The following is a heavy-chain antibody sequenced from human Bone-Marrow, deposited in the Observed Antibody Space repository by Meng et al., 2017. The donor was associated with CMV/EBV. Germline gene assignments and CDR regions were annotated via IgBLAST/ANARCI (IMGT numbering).Heavy chain of an antibody. CDR3: ARDLTTGRSYDAFDI. J-gene: IGHJ3*02. D-gene: IGHD1-1*01. CDR1: GYTFTSYG. CDR2: ISAYNGNT. Sequence: ASVKVSCKASGYTFTSYGISWVRQAPGQGLEWMGWISAYNGNTNYAQKLQGRVTMTTDTSTSTAYMELWSLRSDDTAVYYCARDLTTGRSYDAFDIWGQGTMVTFSS. V-gene: IGHV1-18*01.